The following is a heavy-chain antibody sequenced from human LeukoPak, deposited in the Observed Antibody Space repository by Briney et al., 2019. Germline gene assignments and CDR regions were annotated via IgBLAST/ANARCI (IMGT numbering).Heavy chain of an antibody. Sequence: GGSLRLSCVASGFTFSNYWMSWVRQAPGKGLEWVINIKQDGGETYSVDSVKGRFTISRDNAKNSLYLEMNGLRAEDTAVYCCARDLSGPSFYWGQGTLVTVSS. CDR2: IKQDGGET. CDR3: ARDLSGPSFY. D-gene: IGHD2-15*01. J-gene: IGHJ4*02. CDR1: GFTFSNYW. V-gene: IGHV3-7*01.